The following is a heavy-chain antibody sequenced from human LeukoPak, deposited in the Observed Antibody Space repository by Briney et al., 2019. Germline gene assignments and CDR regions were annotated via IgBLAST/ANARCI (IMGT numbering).Heavy chain of an antibody. CDR2: INPNTGGT. V-gene: IGHV1-2*02. J-gene: IGHJ6*03. CDR3: ARQYSAYDYPFYYYMDV. CDR1: GYTFTGYY. Sequence: ASVTVSCTASGYTFTGYYMHWVPQAPGQGLEWMGWINPNTGGTHYAQTFQGRVTITRDTSISTAYMHLSSLRSDDTAVYYCARQYSAYDYPFYYYMDVWGKGTTVTISS. D-gene: IGHD5-12*01.